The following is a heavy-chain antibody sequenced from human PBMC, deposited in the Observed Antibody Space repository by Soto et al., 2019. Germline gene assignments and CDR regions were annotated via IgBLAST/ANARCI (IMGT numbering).Heavy chain of an antibody. Sequence: QVQLVESGGGVVQPGRSLRLSCAASGFTFSSYAMHWVRQAPGKGLEWVAVISYDGSNKYYADSVKGRFTISRDNSKNTLYLQMNSLRAEDTAVYYCARNPSSSWYGCWFDPWGQGTLVTFSS. CDR3: ARNPSSSWYGCWFDP. CDR2: ISYDGSNK. CDR1: GFTFSSYA. V-gene: IGHV3-30-3*01. J-gene: IGHJ5*02. D-gene: IGHD6-13*01.